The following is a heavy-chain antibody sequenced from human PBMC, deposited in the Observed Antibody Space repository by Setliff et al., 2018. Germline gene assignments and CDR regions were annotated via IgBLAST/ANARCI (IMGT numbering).Heavy chain of an antibody. Sequence: PSETLSLTCTVSGGSISGGTYYWTWIRQPAGKGLEWIGHWYTSGITNYNPSLKSRVTISLDTSKNQFSLSLTSVTAEDTAVYYCAIGGGYCDFFDCFPFDNWGQGFLVTVSS. J-gene: IGHJ4*02. D-gene: IGHD3-16*01. CDR2: WYTSGIT. V-gene: IGHV4-61*09. CDR3: AIGGGYCDFFDCFPFDN. CDR1: GGSISGGTYY.